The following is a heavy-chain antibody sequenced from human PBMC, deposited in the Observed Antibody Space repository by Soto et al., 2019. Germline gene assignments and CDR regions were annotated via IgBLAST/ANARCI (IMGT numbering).Heavy chain of an antibody. Sequence: SETLSLTCTVSGGSISSYYWSWIRQPPGKGLEWIGYIYYSGSTNYNPSLKSRVTISVDTSKNQFSLKLSSVTAADTAVYYCARSYGDTTTYYYYYYMDVWGKGTTVTVSS. CDR1: GGSISSYY. CDR3: ARSYGDTTTYYYYYYMDV. CDR2: IYYSGST. D-gene: IGHD4-17*01. V-gene: IGHV4-59*01. J-gene: IGHJ6*03.